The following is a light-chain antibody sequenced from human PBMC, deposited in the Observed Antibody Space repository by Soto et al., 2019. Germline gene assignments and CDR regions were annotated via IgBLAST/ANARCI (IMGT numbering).Light chain of an antibody. CDR2: EAS. J-gene: IGKJ5*01. Sequence: DIKMTQSPATLSASVGDRVTITCRASQSVRSWLAWYQQKPGKAPKLMIYEASTLQSGVPSRFSGSGSGTEFTLTISGLLPEDFATYHCQHLNTLPFPFGHGRRLAIK. CDR3: QHLNTLPFP. CDR1: QSVRSW. V-gene: IGKV1-5*01.